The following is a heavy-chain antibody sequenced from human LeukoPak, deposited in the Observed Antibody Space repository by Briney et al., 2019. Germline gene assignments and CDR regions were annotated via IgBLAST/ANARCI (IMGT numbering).Heavy chain of an antibody. D-gene: IGHD6-19*01. Sequence: SEILSLTCTVSGGSIRTYYWSWIRQPPGKGLEWIGYIYYSGNTNYNPSLKSRVTISVDTSKNQFSLKLSAVTAADTAVYYCARVFRGGGGGWPDYWGQGTLVTVSS. V-gene: IGHV4-59*01. CDR2: IYYSGNT. CDR1: GGSIRTYY. CDR3: ARVFRGGGGGWPDY. J-gene: IGHJ4*02.